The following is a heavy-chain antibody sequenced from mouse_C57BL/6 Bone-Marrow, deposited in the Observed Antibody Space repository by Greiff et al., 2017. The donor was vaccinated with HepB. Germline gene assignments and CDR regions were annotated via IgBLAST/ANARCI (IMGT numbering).Heavy chain of an antibody. CDR3: ARHDYCGDY. J-gene: IGHJ2*01. Sequence: EVHLVESGGDLVKPGGSLKLSCAASGFTFSSYGMSWVRQTPDKRLEWVATISSGGSYTYFPDSVKGRFTISRDNAKNTLYLQMSSLKSEDTAMYYCARHDYCGDYWGQGTTLTVSS. CDR1: GFTFSSYG. V-gene: IGHV5-6*01. CDR2: ISSGGSYT. D-gene: IGHD1-1*01.